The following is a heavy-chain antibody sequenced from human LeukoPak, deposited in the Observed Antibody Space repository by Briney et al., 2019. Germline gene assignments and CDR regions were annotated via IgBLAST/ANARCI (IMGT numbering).Heavy chain of an antibody. CDR2: ISKDGRKN. CDR1: GFSFSTSG. V-gene: IGHV3-30*04. J-gene: IGHJ4*02. CDR3: ARDLLDYGTAYYDVGIFDS. D-gene: IGHD3-16*01. Sequence: GGSLRLSCEASGFSFSTSGVHWVRQAPGKGLEWMAVISKDGRKNHYADSVKGRFTISRDNSKSTLFLQMNSLRPEDTGIYYCARDLLDYGTAYYDVGIFDSWGQGTRVTVSS.